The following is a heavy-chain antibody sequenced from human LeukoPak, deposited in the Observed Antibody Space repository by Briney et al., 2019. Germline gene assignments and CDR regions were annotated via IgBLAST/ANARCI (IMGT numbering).Heavy chain of an antibody. J-gene: IGHJ3*02. CDR3: AKDSGLRFGELFSGGGACDI. CDR2: ISGSGGIT. CDR1: GFTFGTYA. V-gene: IGHV3-23*01. D-gene: IGHD3-10*01. Sequence: GGSLRLSCAASGFTFGTYAMSWVRQTPGKGLEWVSTISGSGGITYYADSVKGRFTISRDNSNNTVFLQMNSLRAEDTAVYFCAKDSGLRFGELFSGGGACDIWGPGTMVTVSS.